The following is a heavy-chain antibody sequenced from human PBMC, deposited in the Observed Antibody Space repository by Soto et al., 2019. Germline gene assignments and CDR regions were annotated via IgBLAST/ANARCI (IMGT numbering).Heavy chain of an antibody. CDR1: GFTFNSYW. Sequence: HHGGSLRLSCAASGFTFNSYWMSWVRKAPGKGLEWVANIKQDGSEKYYVDSVKGRFTISRDNAKNSLYLQMNSLRAEDTAVYYCANVLGDSSGYPLLFGAFDIWGQGTMVTVSS. CDR2: IKQDGSEK. J-gene: IGHJ3*02. CDR3: ANVLGDSSGYPLLFGAFDI. D-gene: IGHD3-22*01. V-gene: IGHV3-7*03.